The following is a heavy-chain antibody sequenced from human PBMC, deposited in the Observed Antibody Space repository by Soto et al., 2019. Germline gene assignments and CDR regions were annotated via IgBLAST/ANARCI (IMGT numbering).Heavy chain of an antibody. CDR1: GFTFSSYW. Sequence: GGSLRLSCAASGFTFSSYWMSWVRQAPGKGLEWVANIKQDGSEKYYVDSVKGRFTISRDNAKNSLYLQMNSLRAEDTAVYYCASWMVHVHNWNAVGFDYWGQGTLVTVSS. V-gene: IGHV3-7*01. J-gene: IGHJ4*02. CDR3: ASWMVHVHNWNAVGFDY. D-gene: IGHD1-1*01. CDR2: IKQDGSEK.